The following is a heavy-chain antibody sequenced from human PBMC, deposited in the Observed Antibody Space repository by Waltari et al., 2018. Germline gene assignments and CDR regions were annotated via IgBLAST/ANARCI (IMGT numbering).Heavy chain of an antibody. CDR1: GFTVSTPH. CDR2: IHPAGST. CDR3: ARARDEYTAMVFFDH. Sequence: DVQLVESGGGLVHPGGSLRLSCAASGFTVSTPHMGWVRQAPGKGLEWVSIIHPAGSTHNADSVMGRFTISRDISQNTVHLQMNNLRPEDTAIYYCARARDEYTAMVFFDHWGQGTLVNVSS. V-gene: IGHV3-66*02. J-gene: IGHJ4*02. D-gene: IGHD5-18*01.